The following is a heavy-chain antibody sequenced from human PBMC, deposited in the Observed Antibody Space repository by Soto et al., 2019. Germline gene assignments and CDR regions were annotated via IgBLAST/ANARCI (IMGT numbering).Heavy chain of an antibody. J-gene: IGHJ4*02. D-gene: IGHD3-22*01. Sequence: SETLPLTCSVSGGSISIRNWWSLVRQPPGKGLEWIGEIYHSGSTNYNPSLKSRVTISVDKSKNQFSLKLSSVTAADTAVYYCARGAVHYHDSSGSNLDYWGQGTLVTVSS. CDR1: GGSISIRNW. V-gene: IGHV4-4*02. CDR3: ARGAVHYHDSSGSNLDY. CDR2: IYHSGST.